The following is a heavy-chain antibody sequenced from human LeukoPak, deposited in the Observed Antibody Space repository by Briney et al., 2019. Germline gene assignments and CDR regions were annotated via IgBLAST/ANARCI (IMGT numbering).Heavy chain of an antibody. CDR3: ARIPFGETYEYYFDY. D-gene: IGHD3-10*01. Sequence: SVKVSCKASGGTFSSYAISWVRQAPGQGLEWMGRRIPIFGTANYAEKCQGRVTITTDESTRTVYMELSSLRYEDTAVYYCARIPFGETYEYYFDYWGQGTLVTVSS. CDR2: RIPIFGTA. V-gene: IGHV1-69*05. CDR1: GGTFSSYA. J-gene: IGHJ4*02.